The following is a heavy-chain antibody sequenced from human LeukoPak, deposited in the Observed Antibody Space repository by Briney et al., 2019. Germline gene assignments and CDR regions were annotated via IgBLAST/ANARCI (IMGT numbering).Heavy chain of an antibody. V-gene: IGHV4-59*01. CDR3: ARSVQVAATANYYYYGMDV. CDR2: IYYSGST. J-gene: IGHJ6*02. CDR1: GGSLSSYY. D-gene: IGHD2-15*01. Sequence: SETLSLTCTVSGGSLSSYYWSWIRQPPGKGLEWIGYIYYSGSTNYNPSLKSRVTISVDTSKNQFSLKLSSVTAADTAVYYCARSVQVAATANYYYYGMDVWGQGTTVTVSS.